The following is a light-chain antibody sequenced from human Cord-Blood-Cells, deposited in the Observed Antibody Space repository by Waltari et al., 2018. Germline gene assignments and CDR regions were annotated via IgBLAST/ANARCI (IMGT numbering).Light chain of an antibody. Sequence: QSALTQPASVSGSPGQSITISCTGPSRDVGGYNYASWYQQHPGKAPKLMIYEVSNRPSGVSNRFSGSKSGNTASLTISGLQAEDEADYYCSSYTSSSTWVFGGGTKLTVL. CDR1: SRDVGGYNY. CDR3: SSYTSSSTWV. CDR2: EVS. V-gene: IGLV2-14*01. J-gene: IGLJ3*02.